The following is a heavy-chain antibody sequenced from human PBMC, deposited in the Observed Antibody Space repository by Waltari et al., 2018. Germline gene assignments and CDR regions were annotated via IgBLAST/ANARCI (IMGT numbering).Heavy chain of an antibody. V-gene: IGHV1-69*13. CDR1: GGTFSSYA. J-gene: IGHJ4*02. CDR2: IIPIFCTA. Sequence: QVQLVQSGAEVKKPGSSVKVSCKASGGTFSSYAISWVRQAPGQGLEWMGGIIPIFCTANYAQKFQGRVTITADESTSTAYMELSSLRSEDTAVYYCASSYYDYIWGSYRHPPTRSPLENWGQGTLVTVSS. D-gene: IGHD3-16*02. CDR3: ASSYYDYIWGSYRHPPTRSPLEN.